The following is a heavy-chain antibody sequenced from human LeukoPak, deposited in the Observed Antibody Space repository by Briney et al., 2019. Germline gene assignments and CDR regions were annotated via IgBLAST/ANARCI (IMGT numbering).Heavy chain of an antibody. CDR2: RRYDGSNK. Sequence: GGSLRLSCAASGFTFSSYGMHWVRQAPGKGLEWVAFRRYDGSNKYYADSVKGRFTISRDNSKNTLYLQMNSLRAEDTAVYYCAATGYSSSSWYRGDYWGQGTLVTVSS. CDR3: AATGYSSSSWYRGDY. V-gene: IGHV3-30*02. D-gene: IGHD6-13*01. J-gene: IGHJ4*02. CDR1: GFTFSSYG.